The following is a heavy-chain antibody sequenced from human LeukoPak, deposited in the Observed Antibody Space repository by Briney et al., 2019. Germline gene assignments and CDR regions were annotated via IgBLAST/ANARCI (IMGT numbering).Heavy chain of an antibody. Sequence: SETLSLTCVVKGGSLSGSYWTWICQSPEKRLEWIGEINQSGNSNYNPSLKSRVTLLVDTSKNQFSLRLTSVTAADTAVYFCARQKPSTFRQYGRGRPLDSWGEGTLVTVSS. D-gene: IGHD2-15*01. J-gene: IGHJ4*02. CDR1: GGSLSGSY. V-gene: IGHV4-34*01. CDR2: INQSGNS. CDR3: ARQKPSTFRQYGRGRPLDS.